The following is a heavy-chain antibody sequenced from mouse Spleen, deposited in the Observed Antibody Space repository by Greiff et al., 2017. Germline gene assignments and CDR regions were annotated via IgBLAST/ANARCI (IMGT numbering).Heavy chain of an antibody. Sequence: EVQLQQSGPELVKPGASVKISCKASGYTFTGYYMNWVKQSPEKSLEWIGEINPSTGGTTYNQKFKAKATLTVDKSSSTAYMQLKSLTSEDSAVYYCARSITGTGFGYWGQGTTLTVSS. CDR1: GYTFTGYY. CDR3: ARSITGTGFGY. CDR2: INPSTGGT. D-gene: IGHD4-1*01. J-gene: IGHJ2*01. V-gene: IGHV1-42*01.